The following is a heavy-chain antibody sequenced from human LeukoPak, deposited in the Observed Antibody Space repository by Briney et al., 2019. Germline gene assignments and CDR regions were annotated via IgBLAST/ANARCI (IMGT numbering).Heavy chain of an antibody. CDR2: IYHSGST. Sequence: IYHSGSTTYNPSLKSRGPISGDRAKTQFSLKLSSVTAADTAVYYCARVFCSSTSCYGSFDYWGQGTRVTVSS. J-gene: IGHJ4*02. CDR3: ARVFCSSTSCYGSFDY. V-gene: IGHV4-4*02. D-gene: IGHD2-2*01.